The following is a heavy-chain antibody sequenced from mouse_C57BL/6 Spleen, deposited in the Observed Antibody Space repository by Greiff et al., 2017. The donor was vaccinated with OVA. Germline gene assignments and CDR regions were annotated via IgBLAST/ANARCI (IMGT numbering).Heavy chain of an antibody. J-gene: IGHJ2*01. Sequence: VQLVESGAELAKPGASVKLSCKASGYTFTSYWMHWVKQRPGQGLEWIGYINPSSGYTKYNQKFKDKGTLTADKSSSTAYMQLSRLTYEDSAVYYCARERFLDYWGQGTTLTVSS. CDR2: INPSSGYT. V-gene: IGHV1-7*01. CDR3: ARERFLDY. CDR1: GYTFTSYW.